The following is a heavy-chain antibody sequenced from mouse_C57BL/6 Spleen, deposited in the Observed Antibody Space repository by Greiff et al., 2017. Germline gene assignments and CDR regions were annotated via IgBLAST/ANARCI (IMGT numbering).Heavy chain of an antibody. J-gene: IGHJ4*01. V-gene: IGHV2-2*01. CDR2: IWSGGST. CDR1: GFSLTSYG. Sequence: VQLQQSGPGLVQPSQSLSITCTVSGFSLTSYGVHWVRQSPGKGLEWLGVIWSGGSTGYNAAFISRLSISKDNSKSQVFFKMNSLQADDTAIYYCASSMDYWGQGTSVTVSS. CDR3: ASSMDY.